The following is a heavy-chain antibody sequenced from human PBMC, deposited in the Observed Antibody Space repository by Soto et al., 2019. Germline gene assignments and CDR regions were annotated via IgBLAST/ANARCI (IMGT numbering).Heavy chain of an antibody. CDR1: GGSISSYY. V-gene: IGHV4-59*12. J-gene: IGHJ4*02. Sequence: SETLSLTCTVSGGSISSYYWSWIRQPPGKGLEWIGYIYYSGSTYYNPSLKSRVTISVDTSKNQFSLKLSSVTDADTAVYYCARVRRSGITGTTLGDFDYWGQGTLVTVSS. CDR2: IYYSGST. CDR3: ARVRRSGITGTTLGDFDY. D-gene: IGHD1-20*01.